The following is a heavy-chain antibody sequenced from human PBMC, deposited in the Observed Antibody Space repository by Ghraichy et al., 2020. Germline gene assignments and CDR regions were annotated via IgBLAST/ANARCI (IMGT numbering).Heavy chain of an antibody. V-gene: IGHV3-48*04. D-gene: IGHD2-8*01. CDR3: ARNIVLMVYATMYYYYGMDV. Sequence: GGSLRLSCAASGFTFSSYSMNWVRQAPGKGLEWVSYISSSSSTIYYADSVKGRFTISRDNAKNSLYLQMNSLTAEDTAVYYCARNIVLMVYATMYYYYGMDVWGPGTTVTVSS. CDR2: ISSSSSTI. CDR1: GFTFSSYS. J-gene: IGHJ6*02.